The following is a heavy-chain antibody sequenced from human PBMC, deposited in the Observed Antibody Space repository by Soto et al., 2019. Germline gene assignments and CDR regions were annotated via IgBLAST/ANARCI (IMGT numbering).Heavy chain of an antibody. Sequence: SETLSLTCTVSGGSISSYYWSWIRQPPGKGLEWIGYFFYSGSTNYNPSLKSRVTISVDTSKNQFSLKLSSVTAADTAVYYCARHPGYYDILTGYTTYYFDYWGQGILVTVSS. J-gene: IGHJ4*02. CDR1: GGSISSYY. D-gene: IGHD3-9*01. CDR2: FFYSGST. V-gene: IGHV4-59*08. CDR3: ARHPGYYDILTGYTTYYFDY.